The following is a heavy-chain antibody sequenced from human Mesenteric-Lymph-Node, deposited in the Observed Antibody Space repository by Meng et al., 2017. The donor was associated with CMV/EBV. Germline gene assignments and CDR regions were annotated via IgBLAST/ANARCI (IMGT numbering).Heavy chain of an antibody. Sequence: QVQLQQCGAGLLKPSETLSLTFAVYGGSFSGYYWSWIRQPPGKGLEWIGEINHSGSTNYNPSLKSRVTISVDTSKNQFSLKLSSVTAADTAVYYCARHQRWLKSEGGFNYWGQGTLVTVSS. CDR3: ARHQRWLKSEGGFNY. CDR1: GGSFSGYY. J-gene: IGHJ4*02. CDR2: INHSGST. D-gene: IGHD4-23*01. V-gene: IGHV4-34*01.